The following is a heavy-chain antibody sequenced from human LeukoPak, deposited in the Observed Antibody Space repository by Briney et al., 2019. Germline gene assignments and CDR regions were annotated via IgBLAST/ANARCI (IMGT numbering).Heavy chain of an antibody. J-gene: IGHJ5*02. CDR2: IGWNSGSI. V-gene: IGHV3-9*01. CDR3: AREKIAAPNWFDP. D-gene: IGHD6-13*01. CDR1: GFTFDDYA. Sequence: PGRPLRLSCAASGFTFDDYAMHWVRQAPGKGLEWVSTIGWNSGSIGCADSVKGRFTISRDNAKNSLYLQMNSLRAEDTAVYYCAREKIAAPNWFDPWGQGTLVTVSS.